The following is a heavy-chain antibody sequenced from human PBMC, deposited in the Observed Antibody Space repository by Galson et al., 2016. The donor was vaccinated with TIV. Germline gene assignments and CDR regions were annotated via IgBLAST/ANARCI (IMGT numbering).Heavy chain of an antibody. J-gene: IGHJ4*02. CDR3: ARGVDGFRY. CDR1: GYMFTGYH. CDR2: INPNSGDT. D-gene: IGHD5-24*01. Sequence: QSGAEVKKTGESLKISCKASGYMFTGYHLHWVRQAPGQGPEWMGRINPNSGDTDFAQKFQGRVTMTRDTSISTAYIELRRLTFADTAVYFCARGVDGFRYWGQGTLVTVSP. V-gene: IGHV1-2*06.